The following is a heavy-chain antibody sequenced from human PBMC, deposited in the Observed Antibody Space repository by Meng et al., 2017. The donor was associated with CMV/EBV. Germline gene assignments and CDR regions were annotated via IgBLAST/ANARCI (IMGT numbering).Heavy chain of an antibody. CDR3: ARDLRVAGTPLGWYFDL. J-gene: IGHJ2*01. Sequence: VLLHEAGPELVKPSHVLPLPCTVSAGSISSGSYYWSWIRQPAGKGLEWIGRIYTSGSTNYNPSLKSRVTISVDTSKNQFSLKLSSVTAADTAVYYCARDLRVAGTPLGWYFDLWGRGTLVTVSS. D-gene: IGHD1-7*01. CDR2: IYTSGST. V-gene: IGHV4-61*02. CDR1: AGSISSGSYY.